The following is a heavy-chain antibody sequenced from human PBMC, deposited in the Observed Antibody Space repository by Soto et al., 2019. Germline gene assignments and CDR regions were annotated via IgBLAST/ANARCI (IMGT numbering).Heavy chain of an antibody. CDR2: MNPNSGNT. CDR1: GYTFTSYD. CDR3: AIREVYCSSTSCPTEYYYYYYYMDV. V-gene: IGHV1-8*01. Sequence: QVQLVQSGAEVTKPGASVKVSCKASGYTFTSYDINRVRQATGQGLEWMGWMNPNSGNTGYAQKFQSRVTMTRNNSISTAYMELSSLRSEDTALYYCAIREVYCSSTSCPTEYYYYYYYMDVWGKGTTVTVS. D-gene: IGHD2-2*01. J-gene: IGHJ6*03.